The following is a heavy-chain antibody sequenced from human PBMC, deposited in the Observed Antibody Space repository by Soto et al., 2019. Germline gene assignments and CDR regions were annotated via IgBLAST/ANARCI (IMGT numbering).Heavy chain of an antibody. V-gene: IGHV6-1*01. CDR3: ARGEQYSGRIFDY. Sequence: PSQTLSLTCAITGDSVSSNSAGWSWASRSPSRGLEWLGRTYYRSKWYYEYAVSVRGRITINPDTSKNQYSLQLNSVTPEDTAVYFCARGEQYSGRIFDYWGQGTLVTVSS. J-gene: IGHJ4*01. D-gene: IGHD1-26*01. CDR1: GDSVSSNSAG. CDR2: TYYRSKWYY.